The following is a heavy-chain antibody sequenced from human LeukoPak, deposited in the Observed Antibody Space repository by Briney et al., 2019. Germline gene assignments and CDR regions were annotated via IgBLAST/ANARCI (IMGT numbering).Heavy chain of an antibody. D-gene: IGHD3-16*01. J-gene: IGHJ5*02. CDR1: GYTFSNHG. Sequence: GASVKVSCKASGYTFSNHGIGWVRQAPGQGLEWVGWISAHTGNTNYAQKVQGRVTMTTDTSTSTAYMELRSLTSDDTAVYYGARAEGDYDPLNWIDPWGQGTLVIVSS. V-gene: IGHV1-18*01. CDR2: ISAHTGNT. CDR3: ARAEGDYDPLNWIDP.